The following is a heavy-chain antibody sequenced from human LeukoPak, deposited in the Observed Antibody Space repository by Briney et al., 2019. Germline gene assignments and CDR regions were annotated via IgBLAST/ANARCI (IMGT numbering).Heavy chain of an antibody. CDR2: ISYDGSNK. J-gene: IGHJ4*02. V-gene: IGHV3-30*18. Sequence: PGRSLRLSCAASGFTFSSYGMHWVRQAPGKGLEWVAVISYDGSNKYYADSVKGRFTISRDNSKNTLYLQMNSLRAEDTAVYYCAKSMDSYAPGNYFDYWGQGTLVTVSS. CDR1: GFTFSSYG. CDR3: AKSMDSYAPGNYFDY. D-gene: IGHD5-18*01.